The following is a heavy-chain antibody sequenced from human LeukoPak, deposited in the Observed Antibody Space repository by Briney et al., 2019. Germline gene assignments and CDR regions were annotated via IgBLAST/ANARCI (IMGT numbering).Heavy chain of an antibody. CDR3: ARVGSIAAAGTPDY. D-gene: IGHD6-13*01. Sequence: PGGSLRLSCAASGFIFSDYYMTWIRQAPGKGLEWLSYISGSSSDTNYADSVKGRFTTSRDNAKNSLYLQMNSLRAEDTAVYYCARVGSIAAAGTPDYWGQGTLVTVSS. CDR1: GFIFSDYY. V-gene: IGHV3-11*06. J-gene: IGHJ4*02. CDR2: ISGSSSDT.